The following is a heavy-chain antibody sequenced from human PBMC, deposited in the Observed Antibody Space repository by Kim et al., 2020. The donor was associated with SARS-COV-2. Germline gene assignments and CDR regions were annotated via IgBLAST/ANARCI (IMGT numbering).Heavy chain of an antibody. V-gene: IGHV4-59*01. J-gene: IGHJ4*02. D-gene: IGHD2-15*01. CDR3: ARRYCSGGSCYFGY. Sequence: NPSRNSRVTLSVEPSKNQFSLKLRSVTAADTAVYYCARRYCSGGSCYFGYWGQGTLVTVSS.